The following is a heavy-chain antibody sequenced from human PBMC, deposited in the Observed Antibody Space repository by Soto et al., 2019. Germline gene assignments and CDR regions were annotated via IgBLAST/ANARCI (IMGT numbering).Heavy chain of an antibody. J-gene: IGHJ4*02. CDR1: GFTFSSYA. D-gene: IGHD5-12*01. CDR3: ARDFSMVIVAPGY. CDR2: INSNGGVT. V-gene: IGHV3-64D*06. Sequence: GGSLRLSCSASGFTFSSYAMYWVRQAPGKGLEYVSAINSNGGVTYYADSVKGRFTISRDNSKNTLYLQMRSLRAEDTAVYYCARDFSMVIVAPGYWGQGTLVTVS.